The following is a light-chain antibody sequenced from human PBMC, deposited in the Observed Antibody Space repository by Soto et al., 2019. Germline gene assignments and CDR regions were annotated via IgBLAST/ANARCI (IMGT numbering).Light chain of an antibody. Sequence: IQMTQSPSTLSASVGDRVTITCRASQNINTWLAWYQQKPWAPPKLLIFKASHFQSGVSSRFSGAGSGTRFTLTVSGVQPDDFATYYCSQSSNYVWTFGQGTKVEVK. CDR3: SQSSNYVWT. J-gene: IGKJ1*01. CDR2: KAS. CDR1: QNINTW. V-gene: IGKV1-5*03.